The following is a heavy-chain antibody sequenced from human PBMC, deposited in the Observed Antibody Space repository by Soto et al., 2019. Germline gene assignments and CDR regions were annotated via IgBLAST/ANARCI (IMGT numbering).Heavy chain of an antibody. D-gene: IGHD6-19*01. J-gene: IGHJ3*02. V-gene: IGHV2-5*02. CDR2: IYWDDDK. Sequence: QITLKESGPTLVKPTQTLTLTCTFSGFSLSTSGVGVGWIRQPPGKALEWLALIYWDDDKRYSPSLKSRLTITKDTSKNQVVLTMTNMDPVDTATYYCAQTYSSGWYLDAFDIWGQGTMVTVSS. CDR3: AQTYSSGWYLDAFDI. CDR1: GFSLSTSGVG.